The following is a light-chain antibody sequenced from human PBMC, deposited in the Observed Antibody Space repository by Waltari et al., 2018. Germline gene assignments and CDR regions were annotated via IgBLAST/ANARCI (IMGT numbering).Light chain of an antibody. V-gene: IGKV1-33*01. CDR1: QDIRHY. J-gene: IGKJ2*01. CDR2: DAT. CDR3: QHFDNLLFT. Sequence: DIQVTQSPSSLSASVGDRVTITCQAMQDIRHYLNWYQQRPGKAPKVLIYDATLLKIGVPSRFSGSGSGTDFTFAITSLQPEDAATYYCQHFDNLLFTFGQGTKLEI.